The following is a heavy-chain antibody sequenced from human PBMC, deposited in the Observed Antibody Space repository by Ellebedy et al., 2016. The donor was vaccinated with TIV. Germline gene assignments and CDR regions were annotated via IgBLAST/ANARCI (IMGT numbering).Heavy chain of an antibody. CDR1: GFTFSSYA. J-gene: IGHJ3*02. CDR3: TRRGDIAARPGDAFDI. CDR2: ISYDGSNK. V-gene: IGHV3-30-3*01. Sequence: GGSLRLSCAASGFTFSSYAMSWVRQAPGKGLEWVAVISYDGSNKYYADSVKGRFTISRDNSKNTLYLQMNSLRAEDTAVYYCTRRGDIAARPGDAFDIWGQGTMVTVSS. D-gene: IGHD6-6*01.